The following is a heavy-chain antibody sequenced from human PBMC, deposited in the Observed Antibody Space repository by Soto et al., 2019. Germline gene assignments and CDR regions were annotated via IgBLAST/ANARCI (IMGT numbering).Heavy chain of an antibody. Sequence: PGGYLRLSCGASGFTFRGFTMNWVRQAPGKGLEWVSTISSNSAYIYCTDALRGRFTISRDNAKNSLHLQMNSLRAEDTAVYYCTRDASRDSSARGWFDPWGPGTLVTVSS. D-gene: IGHD6-13*01. V-gene: IGHV3-21*01. J-gene: IGHJ5*02. CDR1: GFTFRGFT. CDR3: TRDASRDSSARGWFDP. CDR2: ISSNSAYI.